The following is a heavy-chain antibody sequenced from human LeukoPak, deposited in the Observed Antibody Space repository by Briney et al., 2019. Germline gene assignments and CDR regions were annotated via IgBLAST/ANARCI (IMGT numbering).Heavy chain of an antibody. CDR1: GGTFSSYA. CDR2: IIPIFGTA. J-gene: IGHJ5*02. Sequence: SVKVSCKASGGTFSSYAISWVRQAPGQGLEWMGGIIPIFGTANYAQKFQGRVTITADESASTAYMELSSLRSEDTAVYYCARGPTAIHSDGWFDPWGQGTLVTVSS. D-gene: IGHD2-21*02. V-gene: IGHV1-69*01. CDR3: ARGPTAIHSDGWFDP.